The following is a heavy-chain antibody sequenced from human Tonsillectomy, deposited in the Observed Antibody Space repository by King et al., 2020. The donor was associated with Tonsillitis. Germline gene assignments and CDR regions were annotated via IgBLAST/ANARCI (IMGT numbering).Heavy chain of an antibody. J-gene: IGHJ6*02. CDR1: GGSISSYY. D-gene: IGHD1-26*01. CDR3: AGLEWELRGLYYYGMDV. Sequence: VQLQESGPGLVKPSETLSLTCTVSGGSISSYYWSWIRQPPGKGLEWIGYIYYSGSTNYNHSLKSRVTISVDTSKNQVSLKLSSVTAADTAVYYCAGLEWELRGLYYYGMDVWGQGTTVTVSS. V-gene: IGHV4-59*01. CDR2: IYYSGST.